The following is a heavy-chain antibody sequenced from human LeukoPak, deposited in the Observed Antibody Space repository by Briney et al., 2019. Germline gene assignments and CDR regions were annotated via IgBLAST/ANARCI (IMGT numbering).Heavy chain of an antibody. CDR1: GGSFSGYY. D-gene: IGHD4-17*01. V-gene: IGHV4-34*01. CDR3: ARVPGYGDWNFDY. Sequence: PSETLSLTCAVYGGSFSGYYWSWIRQPPGKGLEWIGEINHSGSTNYNPSLKSRVTISVDTSKNQSSLKLSSVTAADTAVYYCARVPGYGDWNFDYWGQGTLVTVSS. J-gene: IGHJ4*02. CDR2: INHSGST.